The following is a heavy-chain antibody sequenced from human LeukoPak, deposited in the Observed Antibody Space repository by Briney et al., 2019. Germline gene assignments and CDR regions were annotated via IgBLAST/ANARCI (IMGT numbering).Heavy chain of an antibody. V-gene: IGHV4-59*01. J-gene: IGHJ5*02. Sequence: SETLSLTCTVPGGSLSSYYWSWIRQPPGKGLEWIGYIHYSGSTNYKASLKSRVSISVDTSKNQFSLKLSSVTAADTAVYYCARLTGYSSESWFDPWGQGTLVTVSS. CDR3: ARLTGYSSESWFDP. CDR2: IHYSGST. D-gene: IGHD3-9*01. CDR1: GGSLSSYY.